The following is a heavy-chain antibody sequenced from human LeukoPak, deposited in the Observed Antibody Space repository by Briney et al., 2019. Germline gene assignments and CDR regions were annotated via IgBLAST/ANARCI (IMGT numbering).Heavy chain of an antibody. CDR3: ARGATTAFHFDY. V-gene: IGHV4-38-2*01. CDR1: GYSISSGYY. CDR2: IYRSGST. Sequence: SETLSLTCAVSGYSISSGYYWGWIRQPPGKALEWIGTIYRSGSTYYNNPSLKSRVTISVDTSKNQFSLKLSSVTAADTAVYYCARGATTAFHFDYWGQGTLVTVSS. D-gene: IGHD1-26*01. J-gene: IGHJ4*02.